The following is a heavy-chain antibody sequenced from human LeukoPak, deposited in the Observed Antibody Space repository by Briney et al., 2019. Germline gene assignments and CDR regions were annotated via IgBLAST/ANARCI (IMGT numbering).Heavy chain of an antibody. CDR2: ICAYGGDK. D-gene: IGHD6-13*01. CDR1: GYTFSSYG. J-gene: IGHJ5*02. V-gene: IGHV1-18*01. CDR3: AXXXHRRAAAGKFDP. Sequence: ASVKVSCKASGYTFSSYGISWVRQAPGHRLEWMGWICAYGGDKNYAQDFQGRVTITTDTSSTPAYMEPRRLRFDYTAVYFFAXXXHRRAAAGKFDPWGQGTLVTVSS.